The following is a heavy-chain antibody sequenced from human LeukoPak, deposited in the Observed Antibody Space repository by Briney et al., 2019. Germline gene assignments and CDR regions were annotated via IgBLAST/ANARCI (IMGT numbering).Heavy chain of an antibody. Sequence: SETLSLTCTVSGNSFGDYYWSWIRQPAGKGLEWIGRIYTSGSTTYNPSLKSRVTMSVDTSKSQLSLNLMSVTAADTAVYYCTRDTGTTGEVKFDPWGQGTLVTVSS. D-gene: IGHD4-17*01. CDR3: TRDTGTTGEVKFDP. V-gene: IGHV4-4*07. CDR2: IYTSGST. J-gene: IGHJ5*02. CDR1: GNSFGDYY.